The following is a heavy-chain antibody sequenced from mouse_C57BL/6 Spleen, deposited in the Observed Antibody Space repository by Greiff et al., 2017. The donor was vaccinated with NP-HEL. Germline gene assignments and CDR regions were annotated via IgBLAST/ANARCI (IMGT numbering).Heavy chain of an antibody. V-gene: IGHV1-69*01. CDR3: AKTGGSSLLWYFDV. CDR2: IDPSDSYT. Sequence: QVQLKQPGAELVMPGASVKLSCKASGYTFTSYWMHWVKQRPGQGLEWIGEIDPSDSYTNYNQKFKGKSTLTVDKSSSTAYMQLSSLTSEDSAVYYCAKTGGSSLLWYFDVWGTGTTVTVSS. CDR1: GYTFTSYW. D-gene: IGHD1-1*01. J-gene: IGHJ1*03.